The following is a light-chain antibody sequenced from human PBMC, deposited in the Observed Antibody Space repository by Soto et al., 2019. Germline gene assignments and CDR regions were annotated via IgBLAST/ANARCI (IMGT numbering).Light chain of an antibody. Sequence: QSALTQPASVSGSPGQSITISCTGTSSDVGGYKYVSWYQQHPGKAPQLVIYEVSNRPSGVSNRFSGSKSGNTASLTISGVQTEDEAHYYCSSHTSSSTLVFGGGTKVTVL. V-gene: IGLV2-14*01. J-gene: IGLJ2*01. CDR1: SSDVGGYKY. CDR3: SSHTSSSTLV. CDR2: EVS.